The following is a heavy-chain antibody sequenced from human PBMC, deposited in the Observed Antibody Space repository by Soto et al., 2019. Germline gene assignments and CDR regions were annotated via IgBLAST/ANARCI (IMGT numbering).Heavy chain of an antibody. J-gene: IGHJ5*02. V-gene: IGHV1-24*01. CDR2: FDPEDGET. D-gene: IGHD2-2*01. CDR1: GFAHTELS. CDR3: ATGLGYCSSTSCSRPAP. Sequence: VKASSKVSGFAHTELSLHWVRQAPGKGLEWMGGFDPEDGETIYAQKFQGRVTMTEDTSTDTAYMELSSLRSEDTAVYYCATGLGYCSSTSCSRPAPWGQGTLVTVSS.